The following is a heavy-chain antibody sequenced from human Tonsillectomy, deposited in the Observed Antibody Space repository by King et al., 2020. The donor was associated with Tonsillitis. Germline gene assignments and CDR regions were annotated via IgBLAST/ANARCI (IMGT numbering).Heavy chain of an antibody. CDR3: ARVFAAMVFNWYFDL. CDR1: GYTFTGYY. D-gene: IGHD5-18*01. J-gene: IGHJ2*01. CDR2: INPNSGGT. V-gene: IGHV1-2*02. Sequence: QVQLVESGAEVKKPGASVKVSCKASGYTFTGYYMHWVRQAPGQGLEWMGWINPNSGGTNYAQKFQGRVTMTRDTSISTAYMEPSRLRSDDTAVYYCARVFAAMVFNWYFDLWGRGTLVTVSS.